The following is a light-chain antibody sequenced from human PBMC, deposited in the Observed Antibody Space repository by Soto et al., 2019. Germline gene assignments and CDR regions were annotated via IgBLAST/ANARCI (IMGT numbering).Light chain of an antibody. CDR2: AAS. V-gene: IGKV1-12*01. J-gene: IGKJ1*01. Sequence: QMPQSPASVSTSVGDRVPIASRASQNINSWLGWYQQRPGKAPKLLIYAASSLQGGVPSRFSGSGSGTDFSLTISSLQPEDFATYYCQQASSSPWTFGQGTKVDI. CDR1: QNINSW. CDR3: QQASSSPWT.